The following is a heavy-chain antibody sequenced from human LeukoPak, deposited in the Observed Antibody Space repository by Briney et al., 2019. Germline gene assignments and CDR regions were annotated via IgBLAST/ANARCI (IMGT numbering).Heavy chain of an antibody. Sequence: PSETLSLTCAVYGGSFGGYYWSWIRQPPGKGLEWIGEINHSGSTNYNPSLKSRATISVDTSKNQFSLKLSSVTAADTAVYYCARRRIVVVVAARGAFDIWGQGTMVTVSS. CDR3: ARRRIVVVVAARGAFDI. J-gene: IGHJ3*02. V-gene: IGHV4-34*01. CDR1: GGSFGGYY. D-gene: IGHD2-15*01. CDR2: INHSGST.